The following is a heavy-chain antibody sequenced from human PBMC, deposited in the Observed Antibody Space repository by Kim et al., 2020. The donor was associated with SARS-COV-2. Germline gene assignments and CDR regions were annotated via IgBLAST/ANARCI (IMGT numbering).Heavy chain of an antibody. D-gene: IGHD3-10*01. V-gene: IGHV4-31*03. CDR2: IYYSGST. Sequence: SETLSLTCTVSGGSISSGGYYWSWIRQHPGKGLEWIGYIYYSGSTYYNPSLKSRVTISVDTSKNQFSLKLSSVTAADTAVYYCARVFWGYGSGSYYSFDYWGQGTLVTVSS. CDR3: ARVFWGYGSGSYYSFDY. J-gene: IGHJ4*02. CDR1: GGSISSGGYY.